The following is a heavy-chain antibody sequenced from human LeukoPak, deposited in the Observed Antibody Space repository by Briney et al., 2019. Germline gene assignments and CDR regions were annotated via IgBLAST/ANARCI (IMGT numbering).Heavy chain of an antibody. Sequence: AGGSLRLSCAASGFTFSTYWMTWVRQAPGKGLEWVANINQGGSESYYVGSVKGRFTISRDNAKNSLYLQMNSLRAEDTAVYYCAREKVDQLLPDYYYYYMDVWGKGTTVTISS. D-gene: IGHD2-2*01. J-gene: IGHJ6*03. CDR2: INQGGSES. CDR1: GFTFSTYW. CDR3: AREKVDQLLPDYYYYYMDV. V-gene: IGHV3-7*01.